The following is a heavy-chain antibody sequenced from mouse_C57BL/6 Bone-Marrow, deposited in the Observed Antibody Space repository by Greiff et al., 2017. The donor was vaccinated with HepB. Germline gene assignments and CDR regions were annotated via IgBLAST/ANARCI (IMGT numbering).Heavy chain of an antibody. CDR2: IDPEDGDT. CDR1: GFNIKDYY. V-gene: IGHV14-1*01. J-gene: IGHJ3*01. CDR3: TTGDGNYVRFAY. D-gene: IGHD2-1*01. Sequence: EVQLQQSGAELVRPGASVKLSCTASGFNIKDYYMHCVKQRPEQGLEWIGRIDPEDGDTEYAPKFQGKATMTADTSSNTAYLQLSSLTSEDTAVYYCTTGDGNYVRFAYWGQGTLVTVSA.